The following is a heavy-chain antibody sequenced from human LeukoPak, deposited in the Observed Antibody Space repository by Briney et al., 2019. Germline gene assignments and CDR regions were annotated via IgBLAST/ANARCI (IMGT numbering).Heavy chain of an antibody. CDR3: ARGHDYGDSQEPMDV. CDR1: GGTFSSYA. D-gene: IGHD4-17*01. V-gene: IGHV1-69*05. CDR2: IIPIFGTA. Sequence: SVKVSCKASGGTFSSYAISWVRQAPGQGLEWMGRIIPIFGTANYAQKFQGRVTITTDESTSTAYMELSSLISEDTAVYYCARGHDYGDSQEPMDVWCKGTTVTVTS. J-gene: IGHJ6*03.